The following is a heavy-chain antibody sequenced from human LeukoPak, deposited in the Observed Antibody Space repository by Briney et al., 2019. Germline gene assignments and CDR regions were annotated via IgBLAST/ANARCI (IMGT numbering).Heavy chain of an antibody. CDR3: ARERPSIAARPSAFDY. CDR2: ISSSSSYI. CDR1: GFTFSSYS. Sequence: GGSLRLSCAASGFTFSSYSMNWVRQAPGKGLEWVSSISSSSSYIYYADSVKGRFTISRDNAKNSLYLQMNSLRAEDTAVYYCARERPSIAARPSAFDYWGQGTLVTVSS. V-gene: IGHV3-21*01. D-gene: IGHD6-6*01. J-gene: IGHJ4*02.